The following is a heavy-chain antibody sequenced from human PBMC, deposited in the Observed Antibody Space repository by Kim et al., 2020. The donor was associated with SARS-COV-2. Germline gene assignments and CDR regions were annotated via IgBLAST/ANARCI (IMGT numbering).Heavy chain of an antibody. V-gene: IGHV3-33*08. J-gene: IGHJ4*02. CDR2: IWFDGSNE. CDR3: ARDGPGHYFDR. Sequence: GGSLRLSCVASGFTFSSYGMHWVRQAPGEGLEWVAIIWFDGSNEIHADSVKGRFTISRDNSKSTLYLQMNNLRAEDTAVYYCARDGPGHYFDRWGQGTLVTVSS. CDR1: GFTFSSYG.